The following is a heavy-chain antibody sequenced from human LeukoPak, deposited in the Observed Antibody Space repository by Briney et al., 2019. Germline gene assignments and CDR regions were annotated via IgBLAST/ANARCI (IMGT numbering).Heavy chain of an antibody. D-gene: IGHD2-2*01. J-gene: IGHJ4*02. CDR3: ARHVRYCSSTSCYGNFDY. CDR2: IYPGDSDT. V-gene: IGHV5-51*01. CDR1: GSSFTSYW. Sequence: GESLKISCKGSGSSFTSYWIGWVRQLPGKGLEWMGIIYPGDSDTRYSPSFQGQVTISADKSISTAYLQWSSLKASDTAMYYCARHVRYCSSTSCYGNFDYWGQGTLVTVSS.